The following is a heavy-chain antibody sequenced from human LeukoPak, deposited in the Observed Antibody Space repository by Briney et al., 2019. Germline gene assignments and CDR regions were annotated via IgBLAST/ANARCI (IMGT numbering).Heavy chain of an antibody. CDR1: GFTFSSYS. CDR3: ARTANLDY. Sequence: GGSLRLSCAASGFTFSSYSMNWVRQAPGKGLEWVANINQDGSEKYYVDSVKGRFTISRDNAKNSLYVQMNSLRAEDTAVYYCARTANLDYWGQGTLVTVSS. CDR2: INQDGSEK. J-gene: IGHJ4*02. V-gene: IGHV3-7*01. D-gene: IGHD2-21*02.